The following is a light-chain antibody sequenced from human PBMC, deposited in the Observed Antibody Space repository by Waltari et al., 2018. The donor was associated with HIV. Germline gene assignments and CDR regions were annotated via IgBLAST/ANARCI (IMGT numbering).Light chain of an antibody. J-gene: IGKJ3*01. Sequence: DIQMTQYPASLSASVGDTVTITCRASESVSNNLNWYQQKPGKAPNLRIYAASSLQSGVPSKFSGSGSGTDFTLTISSLQPEDFASYYCQQSYGTPLTFGPGTKVDIK. V-gene: IGKV1-39*01. CDR1: ESVSNN. CDR2: AAS. CDR3: QQSYGTPLT.